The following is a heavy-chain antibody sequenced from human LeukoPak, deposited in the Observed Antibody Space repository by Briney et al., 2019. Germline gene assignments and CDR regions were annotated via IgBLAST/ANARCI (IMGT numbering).Heavy chain of an antibody. CDR3: ARGLEIVEAGYYYYYGMDV. V-gene: IGHV3-21*01. CDR1: GFTFSSYS. CDR2: ISSSSSYI. J-gene: IGHJ6*02. D-gene: IGHD1-26*01. Sequence: GGSLRLSCAASGFTFSSYSMNWVRQAPGKGLEWVSSISSSSSYIYYADSVKGRFTISRDNAKNSLYLQMNSLRAEDTAVYYCARGLEIVEAGYYYYYGMDVWGQGTTVTVSS.